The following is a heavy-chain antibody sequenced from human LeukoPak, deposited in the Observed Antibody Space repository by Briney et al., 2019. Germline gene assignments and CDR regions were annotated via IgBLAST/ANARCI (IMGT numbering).Heavy chain of an antibody. CDR3: AKEGNYYGSGSLVDWFDP. CDR2: IYYSGST. Sequence: SETLSLTCTVSGGSISSSSYYWGWIRQPPGKGLEWIGSIYYSGSTYYNPSLKSRVTISVDTSKNQFSLKLSSVTAADTAVYYCAKEGNYYGSGSLVDWFDPWGQGTLVTVSS. CDR1: GGSISSSSYY. D-gene: IGHD3-10*01. V-gene: IGHV4-39*02. J-gene: IGHJ5*02.